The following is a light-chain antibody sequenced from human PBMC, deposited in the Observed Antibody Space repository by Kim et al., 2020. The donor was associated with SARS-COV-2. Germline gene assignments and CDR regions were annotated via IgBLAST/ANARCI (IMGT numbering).Light chain of an antibody. V-gene: IGLV3-19*01. J-gene: IGLJ2*01. CDR2: GKN. CDR3: NSRDSNDNVL. CDR1: SLRSYY. Sequence: SSELTQDPALSVALGQTVRITCQGDSLRSYYATWYQQKPGQAPIVVIYGKNNRPSGIPDRFSGSSSGNTASLTITGTQAGDEADYYCNSRDSNDNVLFGGGTQLTVL.